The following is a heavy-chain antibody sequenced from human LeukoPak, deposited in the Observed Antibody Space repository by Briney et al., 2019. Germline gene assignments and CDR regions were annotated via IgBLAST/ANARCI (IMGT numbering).Heavy chain of an antibody. J-gene: IGHJ4*02. V-gene: IGHV3-48*04. Sequence: GGSLRLSCAASGFTFSSYNMNWVRQAPGKGLEWVSYISRGGSTIYYADSVKGRFTFSRDNAKNSLYLQMNSLRAEDTAVYYCASNTGYSYGYFDYWGQGTLVTVSS. CDR2: ISRGGSTI. D-gene: IGHD5-18*01. CDR3: ASNTGYSYGYFDY. CDR1: GFTFSSYN.